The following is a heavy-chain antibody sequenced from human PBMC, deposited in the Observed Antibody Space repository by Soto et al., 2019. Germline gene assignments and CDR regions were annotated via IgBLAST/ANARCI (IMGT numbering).Heavy chain of an antibody. CDR1: GGSFSGYY. D-gene: IGHD6-6*01. CDR3: ARGGAARYYYYYGMDV. J-gene: IGHJ6*02. V-gene: IGHV4-34*01. CDR2: INHSGST. Sequence: PSETLSLTCAVSGGSFSGYYWSWIRQPPGKGLEWIGEINHSGSTNYNPSLKSRVTISVDTSKNQFSLKLSSVTAADTAVYYCARGGAARYYYYYGMDVWGQGTTVTVSS.